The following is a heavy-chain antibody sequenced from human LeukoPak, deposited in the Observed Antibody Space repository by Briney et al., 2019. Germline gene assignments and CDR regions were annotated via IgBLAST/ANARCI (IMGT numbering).Heavy chain of an antibody. J-gene: IGHJ5*02. Sequence: ASLKVSCKASGYTFTSYDINWVRQATGQGLEWMGWMNPNSGNTGYAQKFQGRVTMTRNTSISTAYMELSSLRSEDAAVYYCARGRMVRGVTWWFDPWGQGTLVTVSS. CDR2: MNPNSGNT. CDR3: ARGRMVRGVTWWFDP. V-gene: IGHV1-8*01. CDR1: GYTFTSYD. D-gene: IGHD3-10*01.